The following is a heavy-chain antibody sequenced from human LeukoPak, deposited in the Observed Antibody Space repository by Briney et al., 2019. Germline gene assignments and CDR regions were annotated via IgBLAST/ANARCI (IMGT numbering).Heavy chain of an antibody. J-gene: IGHJ4*01. CDR3: ARAGYCSSTSCYGELIDY. CDR2: IIPIFGTA. D-gene: IGHD2-2*03. V-gene: IGHV1-69*13. CDR1: GYTFTSYG. Sequence: ASVKVSCKASGYTFTSYGISWVRQAPGQGLEWMGGIIPIFGTANYAQKFQGRVTITADESTSTAYMELSSLRSEDTAVYYCARAGYCSSTSCYGELIDYWGQGTLVTVSS.